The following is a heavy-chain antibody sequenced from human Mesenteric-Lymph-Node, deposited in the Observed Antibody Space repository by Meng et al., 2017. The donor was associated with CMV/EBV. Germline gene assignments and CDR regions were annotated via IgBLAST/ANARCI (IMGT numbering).Heavy chain of an antibody. CDR3: ARDSGVVVGATWIPPIDY. Sequence: ASVKVSCKASGYTFISYGISWVRQAPGQGLEWMGWISAYNGNTNYAQKFQGRVTMTTDTSTSTAYMELRSLRSDDTAVYYCARDSGVVVGATWIPPIDYWGQGTLVTVSS. V-gene: IGHV1-18*01. CDR1: GYTFISYG. J-gene: IGHJ4*02. CDR2: ISAYNGNT. D-gene: IGHD1-26*01.